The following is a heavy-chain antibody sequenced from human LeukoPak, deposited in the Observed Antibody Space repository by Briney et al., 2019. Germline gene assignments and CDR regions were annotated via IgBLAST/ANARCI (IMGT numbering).Heavy chain of an antibody. CDR1: GYTFTSYD. V-gene: IGHV1-8*03. D-gene: IGHD1-26*01. CDR2: MNPNSGNT. CDR3: ARGAWASASDY. Sequence: ASVKVSCKASGYTFTSYDINWVRQATGQGLEWMGWMNPNSGNTGYAQKFQGRVTITRNTSISTAYLELSSLRSEDTAVYYCARGAWASASDYWGQGTLVTVSS. J-gene: IGHJ4*02.